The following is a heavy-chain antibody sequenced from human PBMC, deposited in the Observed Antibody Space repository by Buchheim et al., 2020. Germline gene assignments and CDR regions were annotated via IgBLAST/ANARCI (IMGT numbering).Heavy chain of an antibody. V-gene: IGHV3-30-3*01. Sequence: QVQLVESGGGVVQPGRSLRLSCAASGFTFSSYAMHWVRQAPGKGLEWVAVISYDGSNKYYADSVKGRFTISRDNSKNTLYLQMNSLRAEDTAVYYCAREVEDIVVVPAAGMGGMDVWGQGTT. D-gene: IGHD2-2*01. J-gene: IGHJ6*02. CDR3: AREVEDIVVVPAAGMGGMDV. CDR2: ISYDGSNK. CDR1: GFTFSSYA.